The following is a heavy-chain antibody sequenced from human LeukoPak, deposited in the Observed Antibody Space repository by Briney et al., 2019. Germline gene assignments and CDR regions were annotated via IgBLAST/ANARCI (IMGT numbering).Heavy chain of an antibody. J-gene: IGHJ6*04. CDR3: ASLEYSSSPETLKMDV. CDR1: GFTFSSYS. CDR2: ISSSSSYI. V-gene: IGHV3-21*01. Sequence: GGSLRLSCAASGFTFSSYSMNWVRQAPGKGLERVSSISSSSSYIYYADSVKGRFTISRDNAKNSLYLQMNSLRAEDAAVYYCASLEYSSSPETLKMDVWGKGTTVTVSS. D-gene: IGHD6-6*01.